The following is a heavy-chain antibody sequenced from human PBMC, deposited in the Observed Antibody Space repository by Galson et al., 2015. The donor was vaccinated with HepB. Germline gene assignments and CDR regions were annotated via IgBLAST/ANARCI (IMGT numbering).Heavy chain of an antibody. CDR3: ASLFGVVTETRDDY. D-gene: IGHD3-3*01. V-gene: IGHV3-11*06. CDR1: GFTFSDYY. CDR2: ISSSSSYT. J-gene: IGHJ4*02. Sequence: CAASGFTFSDYYMSWIRQAPGKGLEWVSYISSSSSYTNYADSVKGRFTISRDNAKNSLYLQMNSLRAEDTAVYYCASLFGVVTETRDDYWGQGTLVTVSS.